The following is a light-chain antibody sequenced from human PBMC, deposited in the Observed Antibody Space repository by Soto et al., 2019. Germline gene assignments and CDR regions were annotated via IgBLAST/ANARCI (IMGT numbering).Light chain of an antibody. J-gene: IGLJ3*02. CDR3: AAWDDSLNGWV. CDR2: YDD. Sequence: QPVLTQPPSVSEAPRQRVTISCSGSSSNIGNNAVNWYQQLPGKAPILLIYYDDLLPSGVSDRFSGSKSGTSASLAISGLQSEDEADYYRAAWDDSLNGWVFGGGTKVTVL. V-gene: IGLV1-36*01. CDR1: SSNIGNNA.